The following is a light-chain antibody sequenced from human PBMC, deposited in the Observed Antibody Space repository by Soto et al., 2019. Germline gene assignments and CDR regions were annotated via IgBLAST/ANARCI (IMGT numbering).Light chain of an antibody. CDR1: SSDVGGYND. J-gene: IGLJ2*01. V-gene: IGLV2-14*01. Sequence: QSALTQPASVSGSPGQSITISCTGTSSDVGGYNDVSWYQQHPGKAPKLMIYDVSNRPSGVSNPFSGSKSGNTASLTISGLQAEDEADYYCSSYTSSSTVVFGGGTKLTVL. CDR3: SSYTSSSTVV. CDR2: DVS.